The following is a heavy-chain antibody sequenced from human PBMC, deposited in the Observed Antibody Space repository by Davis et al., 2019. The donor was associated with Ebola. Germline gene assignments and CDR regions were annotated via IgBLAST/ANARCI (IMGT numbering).Heavy chain of an antibody. CDR2: IYYSGST. J-gene: IGHJ6*02. D-gene: IGHD1-26*01. CDR3: ARHTPYSGRWYYYGMDV. CDR1: GGSISSSSYY. V-gene: IGHV4-39*01. Sequence: MPSETLSLTCTVSGGSISSSSYYWGWIRQPPGKGLEWIGSIYYSGSTYYNPSLKSRVTISVDTSKNQFSLKLSSVTAADTAVYYCARHTPYSGRWYYYGMDVWGQGTTVTVSS.